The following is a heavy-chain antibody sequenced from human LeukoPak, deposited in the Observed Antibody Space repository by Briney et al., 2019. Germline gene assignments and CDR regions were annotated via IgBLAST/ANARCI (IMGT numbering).Heavy chain of an antibody. D-gene: IGHD3-10*01. V-gene: IGHV3-48*01. CDR3: ARGTLGSYSVDY. CDR2: ISSSSRTI. Sequence: GGSLRLSCAASGSTFSSYSMNWVRQAPGKGLEWVSYISSSSRTIYYADSVKGRFTISRDNAKTSLSLQMYSLGAEDTAVYYCARGTLGSYSVDYWGQGTLVTVSS. J-gene: IGHJ4*02. CDR1: GSTFSSYS.